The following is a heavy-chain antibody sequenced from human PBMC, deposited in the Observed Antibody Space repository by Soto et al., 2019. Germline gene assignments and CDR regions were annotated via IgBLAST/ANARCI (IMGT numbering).Heavy chain of an antibody. CDR1: GFTLSMSA. CDR2: ISDSGDRT. D-gene: IGHD3-16*02. J-gene: IGHJ3*01. CDR3: AKDRGIIVKAGDAFDV. V-gene: IGHV3-23*01. Sequence: PGGSLRLSCASSGFTLSMSAVNWVRQAPGKGLEWVSYISDSGDRTYYADSVKGRSTISGDRSKNTVSLQMDSLRAEDTAVYYCAKDRGIIVKAGDAFDVWGQGTKVTVSS.